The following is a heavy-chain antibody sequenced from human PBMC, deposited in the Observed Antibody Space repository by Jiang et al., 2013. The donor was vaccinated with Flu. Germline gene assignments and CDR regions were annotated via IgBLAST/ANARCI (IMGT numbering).Heavy chain of an antibody. D-gene: IGHD1-26*01. CDR1: GGSISSSSYY. Sequence: GSGLVKPSETLSLTCTVSGGSISSSSYYWGWIRQPPGKGLEWIGSIYYSGSTYYNPSLKSRVTISVDTSKNQFSLKLSSVTAADTAVYYCASGSIVGAFGGGAFDIWGQGTMVTVSS. V-gene: IGHV4-39*01. J-gene: IGHJ3*02. CDR2: IYYSGST. CDR3: ASGSIVGAFGGGAFDI.